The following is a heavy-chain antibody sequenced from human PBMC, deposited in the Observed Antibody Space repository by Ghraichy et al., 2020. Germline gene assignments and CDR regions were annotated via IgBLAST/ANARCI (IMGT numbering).Heavy chain of an antibody. CDR2: IHDNGNI. CDR1: SGEPMTLYY. D-gene: IGHD6-19*01. Sequence: SETLSLTCTVSSGEPMTLYYWSWIRQSPGKGLEWIGYIHDNGNINYNPSLKSRVIIFLDTSDNSFSLSLTSVTAADTAVYYCARHRLREKNRSGWLLNYWGQGALVTVSS. J-gene: IGHJ4*02. V-gene: IGHV4-59*08. CDR3: ARHRLREKNRSGWLLNY.